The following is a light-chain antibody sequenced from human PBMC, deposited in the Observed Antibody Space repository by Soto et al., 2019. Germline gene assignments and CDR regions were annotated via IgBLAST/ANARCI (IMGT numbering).Light chain of an antibody. J-gene: IGKJ5*01. CDR2: GAS. CDR3: QQHLRSPIT. CDR1: QSVSSY. Sequence: IVLTQSPASLSVSLGERATLSYRASQSVSSYLAWYQQKPGQAPRLLIYGASSRATGIADRFSGSGSGTDFPLIIDMLEPEDFAVYYCQQHLRSPITFGQGTRLEIK. V-gene: IGKV3-20*01.